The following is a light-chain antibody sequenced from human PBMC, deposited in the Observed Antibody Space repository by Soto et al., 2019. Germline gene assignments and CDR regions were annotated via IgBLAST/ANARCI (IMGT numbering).Light chain of an antibody. CDR2: DAS. V-gene: IGKV3-11*01. J-gene: IGKJ4*01. CDR1: QSISSY. Sequence: EIVLTQSPATLSLSPGERATLSCRASQSISSYLAWYQQKAGQAPRLLIYDASNRATGIPARFSGSGSGTDVTLTISSLEPEDFAVYYCQHRGNWPLTFGGGTNVEIK. CDR3: QHRGNWPLT.